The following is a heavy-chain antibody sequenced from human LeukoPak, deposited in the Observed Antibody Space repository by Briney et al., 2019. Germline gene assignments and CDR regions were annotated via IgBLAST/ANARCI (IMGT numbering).Heavy chain of an antibody. CDR1: VGSINSGDYY. V-gene: IGHV4-31*03. CDR2: IYSSGST. D-gene: IGHD3-22*01. CDR3: ARGGRSGYLFEY. Sequence: SETLSLTCTVSVGSINSGDYYWTWIRQHPGKGLEWIGYIYSSGSTYYDPSLKSRLTMSVDTSKNQFSLKMSSVTAADTAVYYCARGGRSGYLFEYWGQGTLVTVSS. J-gene: IGHJ4*02.